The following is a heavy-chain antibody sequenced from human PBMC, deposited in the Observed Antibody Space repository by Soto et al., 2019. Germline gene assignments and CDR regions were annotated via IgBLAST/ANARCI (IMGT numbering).Heavy chain of an antibody. CDR3: ARDFAPSIVVVPAAYDY. J-gene: IGHJ4*02. V-gene: IGHV3-21*04. CDR2: LNTDGSNT. D-gene: IGHD2-2*01. Sequence: GGSLRLSCAASGFTFTNSWMHWVRQAPGEGLEWVSGLNTDGSNTYYADSVKGRFTISRDNAKNSLYLQMNSLRAEDTAVYYCARDFAPSIVVVPAAYDYWGQGTLVTVSS. CDR1: GFTFTNSW.